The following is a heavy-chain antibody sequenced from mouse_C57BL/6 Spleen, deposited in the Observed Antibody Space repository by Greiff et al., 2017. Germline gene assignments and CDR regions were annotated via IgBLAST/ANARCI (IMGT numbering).Heavy chain of an antibody. J-gene: IGHJ4*01. CDR3: ARSHYGSSFRAMDY. Sequence: EVMLVESGGGLVQPGGSLSLSCAASGFTFTDYYMSWVRQPPGKALEWLGFIRNKANGYTTEYSASVKGRFTISRDNSQSILYLQMNALRAEDSATYYCARSHYGSSFRAMDYWGQGTSVTVSS. CDR1: GFTFTDYY. CDR2: IRNKANGYTT. D-gene: IGHD1-1*01. V-gene: IGHV7-3*01.